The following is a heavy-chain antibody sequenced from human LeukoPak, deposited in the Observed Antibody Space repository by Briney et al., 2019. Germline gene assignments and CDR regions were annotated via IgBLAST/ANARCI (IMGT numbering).Heavy chain of an antibody. Sequence: PGGSLRLSCAASGFTFSSYAMSWVRQAPGKGLEWVSAISGSGGSTYYADSVKGRFTISRDNSKNTLYLQMNSLRAEDTAVYYCARSQSGSYSNLDYWGQGTLVTVSS. CDR2: ISGSGGST. V-gene: IGHV3-23*01. CDR1: GFTFSSYA. CDR3: ARSQSGSYSNLDY. D-gene: IGHD1-26*01. J-gene: IGHJ4*02.